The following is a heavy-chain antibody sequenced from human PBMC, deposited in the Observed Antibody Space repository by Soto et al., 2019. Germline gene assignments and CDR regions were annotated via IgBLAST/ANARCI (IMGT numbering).Heavy chain of an antibody. Sequence: QVQLVESGGGVVQPGRSLRLSCAASGFTFSSYGMHWVRQAPGKGLDWVAIIWYDGNNKYYADSVRGRFTISRDNSKNTLYLQMNSLRAEDTAVYYCARHKSGYNDYWGQGTLVTVSS. J-gene: IGHJ4*02. D-gene: IGHD5-12*01. CDR3: ARHKSGYNDY. CDR1: GFTFSSYG. V-gene: IGHV3-33*01. CDR2: IWYDGNNK.